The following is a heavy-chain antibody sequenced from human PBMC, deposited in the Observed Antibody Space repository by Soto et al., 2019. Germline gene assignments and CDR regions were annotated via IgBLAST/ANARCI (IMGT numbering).Heavy chain of an antibody. Sequence: QLQLQESGPGLVKPSETLSLTCNVSGVSISDTSYYWGWIRQPPGKGLEWIGTIYFNGNTFYNPSVTSRITTSAVTSKNQISLRLTSVTAADTAVYYCARQGSYWGQGTLVVVSS. CDR3: ARQGSY. CDR1: GVSISDTSYY. V-gene: IGHV4-39*01. J-gene: IGHJ4*02. CDR2: IYFNGNT.